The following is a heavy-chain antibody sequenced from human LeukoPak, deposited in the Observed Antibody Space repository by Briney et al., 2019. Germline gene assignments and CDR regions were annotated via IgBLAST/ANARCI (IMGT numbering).Heavy chain of an antibody. V-gene: IGHV4-39*01. CDR3: ARHSHYDFWSGRLNWFDP. J-gene: IGHJ5*02. CDR2: IYYSGST. D-gene: IGHD3-3*01. Sequence: PSETLSLTCTVSGGSVSSGSYYWSWIRQPPGKGLEWIGSIYYSGSTYYNPSLKSRVTISVDTSKNQFSLKLSSVTAADTAVYYCARHSHYDFWSGRLNWFDPWGQGTLVTVSS. CDR1: GGSVSSGSYY.